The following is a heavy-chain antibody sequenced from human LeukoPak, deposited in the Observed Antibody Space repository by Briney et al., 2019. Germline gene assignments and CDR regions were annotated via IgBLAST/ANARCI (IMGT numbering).Heavy chain of an antibody. Sequence: GGSLRLSCAASGFTVSSNFMTWVRQAPGKGLEWASVIYSGGSTYYADSVKDRFTISRDNSKNMLYLQMNSLRAEDTAAYYCARGGDSLHYWGQGTLVTVSS. J-gene: IGHJ4*02. CDR3: ARGGDSLHY. D-gene: IGHD3-10*01. CDR2: IYSGGST. V-gene: IGHV3-66*01. CDR1: GFTVSSNF.